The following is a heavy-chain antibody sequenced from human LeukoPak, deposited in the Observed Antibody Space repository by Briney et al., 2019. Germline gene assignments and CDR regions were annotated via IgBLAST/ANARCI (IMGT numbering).Heavy chain of an antibody. CDR1: GYTFTSYA. J-gene: IGHJ4*02. D-gene: IGHD3-10*01. CDR3: ARSSMVRGVYPFDY. Sequence: ASVKVSCKASGYTFTSYAMHWVRQAPGQRLEWMGWINAGNGNTKYSQEFQGRVTITRDTSASTAYMELSSLRSEDMAVYYCARSSMVRGVYPFDYWGQGTLVTVSS. CDR2: INAGNGNT. V-gene: IGHV1-3*03.